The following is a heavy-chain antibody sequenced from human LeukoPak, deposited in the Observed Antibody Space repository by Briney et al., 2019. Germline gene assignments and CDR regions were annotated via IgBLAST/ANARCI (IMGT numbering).Heavy chain of an antibody. V-gene: IGHV3-23*01. J-gene: IGHJ4*02. CDR2: ISGSGDST. Sequence: GGSLGLSCAASGFTFSTYAMSWVRQAPGKGLEGVSGISGSGDSTYYADSVKGRFTISRDNSKNTLYLQMNSLRAEDTAVYYCAKCASGRSSFFDYWGQGALVTVSS. CDR1: GFTFSTYA. CDR3: AKCASGRSSFFDY. D-gene: IGHD6-6*01.